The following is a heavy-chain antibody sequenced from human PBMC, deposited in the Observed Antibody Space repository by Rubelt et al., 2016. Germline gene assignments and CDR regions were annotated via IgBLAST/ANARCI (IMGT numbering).Heavy chain of an antibody. J-gene: IGHJ4*02. CDR3: ARANDILTGYSMDY. CDR2: IIPILGIA. V-gene: IGHV1-69*04. CDR1: GGTFSSYA. Sequence: QVQLVQSGAEVKKPGSSVKVSCKASGGTFSSYAISWVRQAPGQGLEWMGRIIPILGIANYAQKFQGMVTITADKSTSTAYMELSSLRSEDTAVYYCARANDILTGYSMDYWGQGTLVTVSS. D-gene: IGHD3-9*01.